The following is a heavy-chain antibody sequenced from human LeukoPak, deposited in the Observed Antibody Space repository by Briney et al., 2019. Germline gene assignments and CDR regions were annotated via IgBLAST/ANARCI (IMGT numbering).Heavy chain of an antibody. V-gene: IGHV4-59*01. CDR3: ARAGGEVVVVVAATENAFDI. Sequence: SETLSLTCTVSGGSISSYYWSWIRQPPGKGLEWIGYIYYSGSTNYNPSLKSRVTISVDTSKNQFSLQLSSVTAADTAVYYCARAGGEVVVVVAATENAFDIWGQGTMVTVSS. CDR2: IYYSGST. CDR1: GGSISSYY. D-gene: IGHD2-15*01. J-gene: IGHJ3*02.